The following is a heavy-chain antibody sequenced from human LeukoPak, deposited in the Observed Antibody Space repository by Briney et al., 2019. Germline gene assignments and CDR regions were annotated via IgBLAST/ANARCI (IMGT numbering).Heavy chain of an antibody. V-gene: IGHV1-69*06. Sequence: GSSVKVSCKASGGTFSSYAISWVRQAPGQGLEWMGGIILIFDTANYAQKFKGRLTITADKSTSTAYMELSSLRSEDTAVYYCAVSVAGKVDYWGQGTLVTVSS. CDR3: AVSVAGKVDY. CDR2: IILIFDTA. J-gene: IGHJ4*02. D-gene: IGHD6-19*01. CDR1: GGTFSSYA.